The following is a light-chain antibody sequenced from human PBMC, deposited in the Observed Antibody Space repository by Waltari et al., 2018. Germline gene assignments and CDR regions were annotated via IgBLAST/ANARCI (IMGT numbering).Light chain of an antibody. CDR3: ASHGNNKV. V-gene: IGLV2-8*01. CDR2: GVD. CDR1: SSDVGLYNF. J-gene: IGLJ3*02. Sequence: QSALTQPASVSGSPGQSITISCTGTSSDVGLYNFVSWYQQHPGKAPKLIISGVDKRPSGVPDRFSGSKSGSTAYLTVSGLQVEDEADYYCASHGNNKVFGGGTKLMVL.